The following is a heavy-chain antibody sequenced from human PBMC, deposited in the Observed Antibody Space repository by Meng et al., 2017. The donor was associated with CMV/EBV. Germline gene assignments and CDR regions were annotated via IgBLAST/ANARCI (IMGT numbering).Heavy chain of an antibody. Sequence: QGQLVQAGAEVKKTGASVKVSCKVSGYTLTELSMHWVRQAPGKGLEWMGGFDPEDGETIYAQKFQGRVTMTEDTSTDTAYMELSSLRSEDTAVYYCATGGSTTDHREIDWFDPWGQGTLVTVSS. CDR3: ATGGSTTDHREIDWFDP. CDR1: GYTLTELS. CDR2: FDPEDGET. V-gene: IGHV1-24*01. D-gene: IGHD3-16*01. J-gene: IGHJ5*02.